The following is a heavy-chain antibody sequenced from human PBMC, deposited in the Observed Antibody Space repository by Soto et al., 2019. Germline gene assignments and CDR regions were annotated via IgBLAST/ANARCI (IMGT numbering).Heavy chain of an antibody. J-gene: IGHJ6*02. Sequence: QVQLVQSGAEVKKPGASVKVSCKASGYTFTSYAMHWVRQAPGQRLEWMGWINAGNGNTKYSQKFQGRVTITRDTSAGTAYMELSSLRSEDTAVYYCARDKESGGMDVWGQGTTVTVSS. CDR1: GYTFTSYA. D-gene: IGHD3-10*01. CDR3: ARDKESGGMDV. V-gene: IGHV1-3*01. CDR2: INAGNGNT.